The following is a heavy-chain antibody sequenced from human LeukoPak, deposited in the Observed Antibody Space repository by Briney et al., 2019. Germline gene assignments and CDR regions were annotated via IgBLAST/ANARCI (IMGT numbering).Heavy chain of an antibody. CDR2: IYPGDSDT. CDR1: GYSFTSYW. D-gene: IGHD3-22*01. J-gene: IGHJ4*02. V-gene: IGHV5-51*01. CDR3: ARWRYYHDSSGYYYFDY. Sequence: GESLKISCKGSGYSFTSYWIGWVRQMPGKGLEWMGIIYPGDSDTRYSPSFQGQVTISADKSISTAYLQWSSLKASDTAMYYCARWRYYHDSSGYYYFDYWGQGTLVTVSS.